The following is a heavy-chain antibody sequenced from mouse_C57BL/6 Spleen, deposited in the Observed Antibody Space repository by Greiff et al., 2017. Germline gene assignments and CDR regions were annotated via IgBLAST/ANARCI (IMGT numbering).Heavy chain of an antibody. Sequence: EVHLVESGGGLVKPGGSLKLSCAASGFTFSDYGMHWVRQAPEKGLEWVAYISSGSSTIYYADTVKGRFTISRDNAKNTLFLQMTSLRSEDTAMYYCARNWGGVFDYWGQGTTLTVSS. J-gene: IGHJ2*01. V-gene: IGHV5-17*01. CDR1: GFTFSDYG. D-gene: IGHD4-1*01. CDR2: ISSGSSTI. CDR3: ARNWGGVFDY.